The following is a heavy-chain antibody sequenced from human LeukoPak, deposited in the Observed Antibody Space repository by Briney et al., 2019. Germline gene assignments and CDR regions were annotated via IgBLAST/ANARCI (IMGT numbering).Heavy chain of an antibody. CDR2: MSIMGGST. D-gene: IGHD1-1*01. CDR3: AGRSPERRVY. Sequence: PGGSLRLSCAASGFTFSSYWMSWVRQAPGKGLEWVSGMSIMGGSTYYAESVKGRFTISRDNSKNTLYLQMNSLRDEDTAVYYCAGRSPERRVYWGQGTLVTVSS. CDR1: GFTFSSYW. V-gene: IGHV3-23*01. J-gene: IGHJ4*02.